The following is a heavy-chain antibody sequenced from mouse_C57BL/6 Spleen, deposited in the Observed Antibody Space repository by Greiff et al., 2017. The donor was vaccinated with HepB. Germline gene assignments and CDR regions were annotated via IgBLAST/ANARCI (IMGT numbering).Heavy chain of an antibody. CDR3: TRAGNYDYDGSWFAY. J-gene: IGHJ3*01. CDR1: GFTFSSYA. Sequence: EVKVVESGEGLVKPGGSLKLSCAASGFTFSSYAMSWVRQTPEKRLEWVAYISSGGDYIYYADTVKGRFTISRDNARNTLYLQMSSLKSEDTAMYYCTRAGNYDYDGSWFAYWGQGTLVTVSA. CDR2: ISSGGDYI. D-gene: IGHD2-4*01. V-gene: IGHV5-9-1*02.